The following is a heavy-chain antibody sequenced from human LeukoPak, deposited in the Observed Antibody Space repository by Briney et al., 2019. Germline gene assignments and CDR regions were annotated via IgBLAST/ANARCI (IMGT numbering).Heavy chain of an antibody. Sequence: GESLTLSCAASGFSFSDTNMNWVRQTPGKGLEWISYIGRDSGTMYADSVQGRFTIARANTRSSLFLYLSGLRAEDTGVCHCVVEVVVAGNRIDYWGQGIQVTVSS. J-gene: IGHJ4*02. V-gene: IGHV3-48*04. CDR3: VVEVVVAGNRIDY. D-gene: IGHD2-21*01. CDR2: IGRDSGTM. CDR1: GFSFSDTN.